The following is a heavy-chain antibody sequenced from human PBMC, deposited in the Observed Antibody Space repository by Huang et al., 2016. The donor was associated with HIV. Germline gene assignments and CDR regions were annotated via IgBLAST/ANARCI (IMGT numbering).Heavy chain of an antibody. D-gene: IGHD2-15*01. V-gene: IGHV1-2*02. CDR2: VNPKRGGA. Sequence: QVQLVQSGAEVKKPGASVKVSCKAYGYTFTGYYMHWVRPAPGQGLECMGWVNPKRGGASYAQKFQGRVTMTRDTSISTAYMELSRLRSDDTAVYYCAREVVSATGYYYYGMDVWGQGTTVTVSS. CDR3: AREVVSATGYYYYGMDV. J-gene: IGHJ6*02. CDR1: GYTFTGYY.